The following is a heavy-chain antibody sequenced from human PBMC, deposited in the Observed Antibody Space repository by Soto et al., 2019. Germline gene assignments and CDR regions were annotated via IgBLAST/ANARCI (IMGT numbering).Heavy chain of an antibody. V-gene: IGHV3-15*07. CDR2: IKSKTDGGTT. J-gene: IGHJ5*02. CDR1: GFTFSNAW. CDR3: TTDSYYDILTGYRNWFDP. D-gene: IGHD3-9*01. Sequence: PGGSLRLSCAASGFTFSNAWMNWVRQAPGKGLEWVGRIKSKTDGGTTDYAAPVKGRFTISRDDSKNTLYLQMNSLKTEDTAVYYCTTDSYYDILTGYRNWFDPWGQGTLVTVS.